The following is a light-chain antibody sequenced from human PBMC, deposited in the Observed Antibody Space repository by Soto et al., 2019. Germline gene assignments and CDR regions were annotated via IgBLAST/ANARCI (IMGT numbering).Light chain of an antibody. CDR1: ENVRTF. V-gene: IGKV3-11*01. CDR2: GAS. J-gene: IGKJ1*01. CDR3: KQHLPWPSWR. Sequence: EVVLTQSPATLSLSPGERATLSCRASENVRTFVDWYQQKPGQAPRLIIYGASHRATGIPDRFSGSRSGTDFTLPISNLEPEDFPVYYCKQHLPWPSWRFGQGTRREIQ.